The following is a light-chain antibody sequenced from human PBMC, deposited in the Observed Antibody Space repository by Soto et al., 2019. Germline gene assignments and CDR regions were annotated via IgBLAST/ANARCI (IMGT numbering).Light chain of an antibody. J-gene: IGLJ1*01. V-gene: IGLV2-11*01. CDR2: DVS. CDR1: SSDVGGSNY. Sequence: QSALTQPRSVSGSPGQSVTISCTGTSSDVGGSNYVSWYQQHPGKAPKLVIYDVSKRPSGVPDRFSGSKSGNTASLTISGLQAEDEADFYCCSYAGRNIYVFGTGTKLTVL. CDR3: CSYAGRNIYV.